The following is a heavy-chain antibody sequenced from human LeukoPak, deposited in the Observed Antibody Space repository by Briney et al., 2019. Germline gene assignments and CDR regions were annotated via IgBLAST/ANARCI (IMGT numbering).Heavy chain of an antibody. CDR2: IYYSGST. CDR1: GGSISSSSYY. D-gene: IGHD6-6*01. V-gene: IGHV4-39*01. Sequence: PSETLSLTCTVSGGSISSSSYYWGWLRQPPGKGLEWIGSIYYSGSTYYNPSLKSRVTISVDTSKNQFSLKLSSVTAADTAVYYCSSLSSSSSRPFDYWGQGTLVTVSS. CDR3: SSLSSSSSRPFDY. J-gene: IGHJ4*02.